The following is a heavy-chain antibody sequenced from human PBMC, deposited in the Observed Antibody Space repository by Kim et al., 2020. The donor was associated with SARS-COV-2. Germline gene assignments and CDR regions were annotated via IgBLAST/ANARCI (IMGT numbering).Heavy chain of an antibody. Sequence: GSSSSYAESVKGRFTISRDNAKNTLYLQMNSLRAEDTAVYYCATNSVVVRWGQGTLVTVSS. V-gene: IGHV3-74*01. J-gene: IGHJ4*02. CDR3: ATNSVVVR. D-gene: IGHD2-15*01. CDR2: GSSS.